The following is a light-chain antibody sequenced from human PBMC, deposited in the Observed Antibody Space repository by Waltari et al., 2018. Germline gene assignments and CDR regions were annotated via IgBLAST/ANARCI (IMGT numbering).Light chain of an antibody. J-gene: IGKJ2*01. CDR1: QTIGNNY. V-gene: IGKV3-20*01. CDR2: AVS. CDR3: QQFGGSPKYT. Sequence: EIVLTQSPGTLSLSPGERATLSCRASQTIGNNYLAWYQAKPGQAPRLLIYAVSHRATGIPDRFSGGGSGTDFTLTISRLEPEDFAVYYCQQFGGSPKYTFGQGTKLEIK.